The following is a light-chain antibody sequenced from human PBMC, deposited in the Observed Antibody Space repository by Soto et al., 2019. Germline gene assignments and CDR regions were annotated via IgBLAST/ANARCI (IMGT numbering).Light chain of an antibody. Sequence: EIVLTQSPATLSLSPGERATLSCRASQSVSSYLAWYQQKPGQAPRLLIYDASNRATGIPARFSGSGSGTDFTLTIXSLEPEXFXXYXCQQRSNWPLTFGGGTKVEIK. CDR2: DAS. V-gene: IGKV3-11*01. CDR3: QQRSNWPLT. CDR1: QSVSSY. J-gene: IGKJ4*01.